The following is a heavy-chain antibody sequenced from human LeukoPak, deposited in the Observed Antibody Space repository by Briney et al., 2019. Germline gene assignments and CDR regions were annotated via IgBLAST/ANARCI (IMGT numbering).Heavy chain of an antibody. CDR3: AREGGAVAVN. J-gene: IGHJ4*02. CDR1: GGSISSYY. V-gene: IGHV4-59*12. CDR2: IYYSGST. Sequence: SETLSLTCTVSGGSISSYYWSWIRQPPGKGLEWIGYIYYSGSTNYNPSLKSRVTISVDTSKNQFSLKLSSVTAADTAVYYCAREGGAVAVNWGQGTLVTVSS. D-gene: IGHD6-19*01.